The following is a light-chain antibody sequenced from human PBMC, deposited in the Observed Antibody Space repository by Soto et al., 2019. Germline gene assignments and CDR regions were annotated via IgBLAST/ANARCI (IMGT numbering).Light chain of an antibody. Sequence: DIVLTQSPATLSLSPGERATLSCKTSQSVSDYLAWFQQKPGQAPRLLIYDTSNRAPGAPARFSGSGYGTDFTLTISSLEPEDSAFYYCQQRRDWPRLTFGGGTKVEI. CDR3: QQRRDWPRLT. J-gene: IGKJ4*01. CDR2: DTS. V-gene: IGKV3-11*01. CDR1: QSVSDY.